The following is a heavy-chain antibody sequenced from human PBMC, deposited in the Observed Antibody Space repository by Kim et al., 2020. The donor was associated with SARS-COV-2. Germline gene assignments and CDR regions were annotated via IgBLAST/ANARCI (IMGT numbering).Heavy chain of an antibody. D-gene: IGHD4-17*01. J-gene: IGHJ3*02. V-gene: IGHV4-59*08. CDR3: ARQMCTVTTCFTNAFGI. Sequence: RKSRITISVDTSKNQFSLKLSSVTAADTAVYYCARQMCTVTTCFTNAFGIWGQGTMVTVSS.